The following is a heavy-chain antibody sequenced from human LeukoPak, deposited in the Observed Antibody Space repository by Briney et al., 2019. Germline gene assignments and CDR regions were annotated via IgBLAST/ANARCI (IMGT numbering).Heavy chain of an antibody. J-gene: IGHJ3*02. CDR1: GFTLSSYA. CDR2: ISYDGSNK. CDR3: ARPSGENYDFWSGHNAFDI. V-gene: IGHV3-30-3*01. Sequence: GGSLRLSCAASGFTLSSYAMHWVRQAPGKGLEWVAVISYDGSNKYYADSVKGRFTISRDNSKNTLYLQMNSLRAEDTAVYYCARPSGENYDFWSGHNAFDIWGQGTMVTVSS. D-gene: IGHD3-3*01.